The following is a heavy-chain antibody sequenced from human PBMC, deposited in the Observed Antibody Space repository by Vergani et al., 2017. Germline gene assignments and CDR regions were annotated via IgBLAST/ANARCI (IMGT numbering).Heavy chain of an antibody. Sequence: EVQLVESGGDLVQPGRSLRLSCTASGFTFGYYAMDWFRQAPGQGLEWVGGIRSKAYGQATIHAASVKGRFTISRDDSKSIAYLQMNNLQTEDTAMYYCARKHISNYYGSSGYYYMGYYYGMDVWGQGTTVTVSS. CDR3: ARKHISNYYGSSGYYYMGYYYGMDV. J-gene: IGHJ6*02. D-gene: IGHD3-22*01. V-gene: IGHV3-49*03. CDR1: GFTFGYYA. CDR2: IRSKAYGQAT.